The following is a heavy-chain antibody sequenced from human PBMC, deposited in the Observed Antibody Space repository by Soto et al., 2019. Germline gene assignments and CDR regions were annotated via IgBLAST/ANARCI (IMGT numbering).Heavy chain of an antibody. Sequence: QVQLVESGGGVVQPGRSLRLSCAASGFTFSSYGMHWVRQAPGKGLEWVAVISYDGSNKYYADSVKGRFTISRDNSKNTLYLQMNSLRAEDTAVYYCAKDQALDWQWLTSGSYYYYYGMDVWGQGTTVTVSS. D-gene: IGHD6-19*01. CDR3: AKDQALDWQWLTSGSYYYYYGMDV. CDR2: ISYDGSNK. J-gene: IGHJ6*02. CDR1: GFTFSSYG. V-gene: IGHV3-30*18.